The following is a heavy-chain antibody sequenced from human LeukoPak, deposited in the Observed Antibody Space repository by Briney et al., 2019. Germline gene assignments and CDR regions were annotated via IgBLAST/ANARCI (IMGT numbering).Heavy chain of an antibody. CDR3: ARTYSEGGPIVVVPAAIPPHYYYYMDV. D-gene: IGHD2-2*01. J-gene: IGHJ6*03. CDR1: GFTFSSYW. CDR2: IKQDGSEK. Sequence: GGSLRLSCAASGFTFSSYWMSWVRQAPGKGLEWVANIKQDGSEKYYVDSVKGRFTISRDNAKNSLYLQMNSLRAEDTAVYYCARTYSEGGPIVVVPAAIPPHYYYYMDVWGKGTTVTVS. V-gene: IGHV3-7*01.